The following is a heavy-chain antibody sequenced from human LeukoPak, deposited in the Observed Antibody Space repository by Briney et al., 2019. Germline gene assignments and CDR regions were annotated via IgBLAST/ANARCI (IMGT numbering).Heavy chain of an antibody. D-gene: IGHD1-7*01. CDR2: IYSGGST. J-gene: IGHJ6*03. V-gene: IGHV3-53*01. CDR3: ARDQLELRDYYYYMDV. Sequence: PGGSLRLXCAASGFTVSSNYMSWVRQAPGKALEWVSVIYSGGSTYYADSVKGRFTISRDNSKNTLYLQMNSLRAEDTAVYYCARDQLELRDYYYYMDVWGKGTTVTVSS. CDR1: GFTVSSNY.